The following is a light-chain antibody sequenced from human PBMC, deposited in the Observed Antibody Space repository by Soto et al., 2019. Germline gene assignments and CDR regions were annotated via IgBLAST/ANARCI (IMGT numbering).Light chain of an antibody. CDR2: EAS. Sequence: IQLTQYTCSLSASLGYVCTIACRASQGISSYLAWYQQKPGKAPKLLIYEASTLQSGVPSRFSGSGSGTEFTLTISSLQPDDFATYYCQQYISYSRTFGQGTKVDIK. V-gene: IGKV1-9*01. CDR3: QQYISYSRT. J-gene: IGKJ1*01. CDR1: QGISSY.